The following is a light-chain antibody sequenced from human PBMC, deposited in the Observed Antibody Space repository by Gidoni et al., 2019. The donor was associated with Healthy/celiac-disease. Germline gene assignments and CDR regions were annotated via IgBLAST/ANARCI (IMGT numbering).Light chain of an antibody. Sequence: EIVLTQSPGTLSLSPGERATLSCRANQSVSSSYLAWYQQNPGQAPRLLIYGASSRATGIPDRFSGSGSGTDFTLTISRLEPEDFAVYYCQQYGSSPLYTFXQXTKLEIK. CDR2: GAS. CDR1: QSVSSSY. V-gene: IGKV3-20*01. CDR3: QQYGSSPLYT. J-gene: IGKJ2*01.